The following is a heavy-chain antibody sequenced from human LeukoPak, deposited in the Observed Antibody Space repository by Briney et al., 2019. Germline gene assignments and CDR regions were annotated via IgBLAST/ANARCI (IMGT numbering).Heavy chain of an antibody. J-gene: IGHJ4*02. Sequence: GGSLRLSCAASGFTFSSYSMIWVRQAPGKGLEWISYIRSGYNSIYYADSVKGRFTISRDNAKNSLYLQMNSLRAEDTAVYYCARPQNGDDWGQGTLVTVYS. CDR1: GFTFSSYS. D-gene: IGHD1-1*01. CDR2: IRSGYNSI. V-gene: IGHV3-48*01. CDR3: ARPQNGDD.